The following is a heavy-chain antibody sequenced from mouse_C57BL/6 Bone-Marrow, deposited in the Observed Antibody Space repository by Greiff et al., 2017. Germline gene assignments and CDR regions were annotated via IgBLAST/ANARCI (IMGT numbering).Heavy chain of an antibody. V-gene: IGHV1-53*01. CDR1: GYTFTSYW. J-gene: IGHJ4*01. CDR3: ASPACYSNYMSYYAMDY. Sequence: VKLKQPGTELVKPGASVKLSCKASGYTFTSYWMHWVKQRPGQGLEWIGNINPSNGGTNYNEKFKSKATLTVDKSSSTAYMQLSSLTCEDSAVYYCASPACYSNYMSYYAMDYWGQGTSVTVSS. D-gene: IGHD2-5*01. CDR2: INPSNGGT.